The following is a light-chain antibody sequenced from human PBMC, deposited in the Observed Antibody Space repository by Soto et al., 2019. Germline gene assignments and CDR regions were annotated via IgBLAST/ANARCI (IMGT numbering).Light chain of an antibody. CDR3: SSYASNMANV. CDR2: DVS. CDR1: SSDIGAYNY. Sequence: QSALTQPASVSGSPGQSITISCTGTSSDIGAYNYVSWYQQHPGKAPKLMIYDVSNRPSGVSDRFSGSKSGDTASLTISGLQTEDEADYYCSSYASNMANVFGTGTKVTVL. J-gene: IGLJ1*01. V-gene: IGLV2-14*01.